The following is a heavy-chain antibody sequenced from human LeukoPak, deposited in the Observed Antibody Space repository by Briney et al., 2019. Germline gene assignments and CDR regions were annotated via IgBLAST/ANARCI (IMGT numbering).Heavy chain of an antibody. J-gene: IGHJ4*02. Sequence: SETLSLTCTVSGGSISSGSYYWSWIRQPAGKGLEWIGRIYTSGSTNYNPSLKSRVTISVDTSKNQFSLKLSSVTAADTAVYYCARGGFGYSSSWYDYWGQGTLVTVSS. D-gene: IGHD6-13*01. CDR2: IYTSGST. CDR3: ARGGFGYSSSWYDY. V-gene: IGHV4-61*02. CDR1: GGSISSGSYY.